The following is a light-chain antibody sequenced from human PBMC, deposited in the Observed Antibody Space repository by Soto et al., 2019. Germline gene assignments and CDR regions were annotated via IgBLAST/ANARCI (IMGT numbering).Light chain of an antibody. J-gene: IGKJ1*01. V-gene: IGKV3-15*01. CDR3: QQYNNWPLWT. Sequence: EIVMTQSPATLSVSPGEGVTLSCRANQGIGDTLAWYQHKPGQPPRLLIDAASTRATDVPARFSGGGSETEVTLTISSLQSEDFAVYFCQQYNNWPLWTFGQGTKVDIK. CDR2: AAS. CDR1: QGIGDT.